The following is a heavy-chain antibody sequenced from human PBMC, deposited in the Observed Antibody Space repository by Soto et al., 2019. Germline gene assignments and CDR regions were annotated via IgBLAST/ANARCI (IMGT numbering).Heavy chain of an antibody. CDR1: GDSISSGAYY. Sequence: PSETLSLTCTVSGDSISSGAYYWTWIRQHPGKGLEWIGYIYYSGTTYYNPSLKSRVTISVDTSKNQFSLKLSSVTAADTAVYYCARDFRDYGDPKGVDYWGQGVLVTVSS. J-gene: IGHJ4*02. CDR2: IYYSGTT. V-gene: IGHV4-31*03. D-gene: IGHD4-17*01. CDR3: ARDFRDYGDPKGVDY.